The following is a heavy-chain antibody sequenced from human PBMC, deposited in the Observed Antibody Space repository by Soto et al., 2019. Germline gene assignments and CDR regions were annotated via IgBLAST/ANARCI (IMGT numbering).Heavy chain of an antibody. J-gene: IGHJ4*02. CDR1: GGPISSSSYY. D-gene: IGHD6-6*01. CDR2: IYYSGST. CDR3: ARHPYSSSPDY. V-gene: IGHV4-39*01. Sequence: SETLSLTCTVSGGPISSSSYYWGWIRQPPGKGLEWIGSIYYSGSTYYNPSLKSRVTISVDTSKNQFSLKLSSVTAADTAVYYCARHPYSSSPDYWGQGTLVTVSS.